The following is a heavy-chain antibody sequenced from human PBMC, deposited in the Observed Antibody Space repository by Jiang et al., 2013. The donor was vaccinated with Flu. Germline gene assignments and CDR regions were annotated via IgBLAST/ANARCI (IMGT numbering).Heavy chain of an antibody. D-gene: IGHD3-16*02. CDR2: IYYSGST. J-gene: IGHJ3*02. V-gene: IGHV4-30-4*01. CDR1: GGSISSGDYY. Sequence: GSGLVKPSQTLSLTCTVSGGSISSGDYYWSWIRQPPGKGLEWIGYIYYSGSTYYNPSLKSRVTISVDTSKNQFSLKLSSVTAADTAVYYCARARIMITFGGVIVEAFDIWGQGTMVTVSS. CDR3: ARARIMITFGGVIVEAFDI.